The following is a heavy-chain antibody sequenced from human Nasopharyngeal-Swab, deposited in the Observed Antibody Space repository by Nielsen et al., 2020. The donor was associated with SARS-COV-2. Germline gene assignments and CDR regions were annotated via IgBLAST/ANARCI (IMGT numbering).Heavy chain of an antibody. CDR2: ITRSGNT. CDR1: GVSFSGYH. D-gene: IGHD2-2*01. V-gene: IGHV4-34*01. J-gene: IGHJ6*03. CDR3: ARFNNGGGIVPASYSFFMDV. Sequence: SETLSLTCSLNGVSFSGYHWGWIRQSPGKRLEWIGDITRSGNTNYNPALKSRVIMPVATSKAEFSLKLTSVTAADTAIYFCARFNNGGGIVPASYSFFMDVWGKGTSVAVSS.